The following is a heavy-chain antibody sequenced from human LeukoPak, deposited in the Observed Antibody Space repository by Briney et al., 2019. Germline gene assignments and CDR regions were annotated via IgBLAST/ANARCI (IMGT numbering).Heavy chain of an antibody. CDR3: ARVYDSSGFLDY. V-gene: IGHV4-59*01. CDR2: IYYSGST. J-gene: IGHJ4*02. D-gene: IGHD3-22*01. Sequence: KPSETLSLTCTVSGGSISSYYWSWIRQPPGKGLEWIGYIYYSGSTNYNPSLKSRVTISVDTSKNQFSLKLSSVTAADTAVYYCARVYDSSGFLDYWGQGTLVTVSS. CDR1: GGSISSYY.